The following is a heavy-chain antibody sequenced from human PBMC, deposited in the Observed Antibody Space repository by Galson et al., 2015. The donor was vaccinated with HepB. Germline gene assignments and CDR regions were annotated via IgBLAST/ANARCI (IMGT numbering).Heavy chain of an antibody. Sequence: SLRLSCAASGFTFSSYAMHWVRQAPGKGLEWVAVISYDGSNKYYADSVKGRFTISRDNSKNTLYLQMNSLRAEDTAVYYCARDSGPDAFDIWGQGTMVTVSS. CDR1: GFTFSSYA. J-gene: IGHJ3*02. CDR2: ISYDGSNK. CDR3: ARDSGPDAFDI. D-gene: IGHD6-19*01. V-gene: IGHV3-30*04.